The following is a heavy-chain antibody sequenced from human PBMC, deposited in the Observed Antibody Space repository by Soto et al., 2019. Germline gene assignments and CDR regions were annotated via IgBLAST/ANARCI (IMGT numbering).Heavy chain of an antibody. D-gene: IGHD2-2*01. J-gene: IGHJ4*02. V-gene: IGHV5-51*01. CDR1: GYTFSIHW. CDR3: ARHFTSNWFYFDY. CDR2: IYPGDSDT. Sequence: PGESLKISCKASGYTFSIHWIGWVRHMPGKGLEWMGIIYPGDSDTKYSPSFEGQVTMSVDKSTSTAYLQWSSLKASDTAIYYCARHFTSNWFYFDYWGQGTLVTVS.